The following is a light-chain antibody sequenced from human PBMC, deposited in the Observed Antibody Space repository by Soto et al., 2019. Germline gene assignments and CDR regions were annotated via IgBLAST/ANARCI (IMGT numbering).Light chain of an antibody. Sequence: DIQMTQSQSSLSASVGDRVTITCRASQSMSSYLNWYQQKPGKAPKLLTYAASTLQSGVRSRFSGSGSGTDFSLTISSLQPEDFGTYYCQQSYSTPRTFGQGTKVDIK. CDR3: QQSYSTPRT. V-gene: IGKV1-39*01. CDR2: AAS. J-gene: IGKJ1*01. CDR1: QSMSSY.